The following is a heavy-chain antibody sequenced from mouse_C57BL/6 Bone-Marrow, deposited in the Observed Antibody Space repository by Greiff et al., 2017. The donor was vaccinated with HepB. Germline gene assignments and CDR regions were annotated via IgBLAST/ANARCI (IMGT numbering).Heavy chain of an antibody. D-gene: IGHD2-3*01. V-gene: IGHV1-81*01. CDR2: IYPRSGNT. Sequence: QVQLKESGAELARPGASVKLSCKASGYTFTSYGISWVKQRTGQGLEWIGEIYPRSGNTYYNEKFKGKATLTADKSSSTAYMELRSLTSEDSAVYVCARYGGYYYYAMDYWGQGTSVTVSS. CDR3: ARYGGYYYYAMDY. J-gene: IGHJ4*01. CDR1: GYTFTSYG.